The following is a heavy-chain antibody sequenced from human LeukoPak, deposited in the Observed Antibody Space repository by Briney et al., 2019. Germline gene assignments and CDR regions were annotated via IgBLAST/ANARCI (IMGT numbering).Heavy chain of an antibody. Sequence: SETLSLTCAVYGGSFSDYYWSWIRIGEINHSGSTNYNPSLKSRVTISVDTSKNQFSLKLSSVTAADTAVYYCASHLFDPAAYDYWGQGTLVTVSS. CDR1: GGSFSDYY. V-gene: IGHV4-34*01. CDR3: ASHLFDPAAYDY. D-gene: IGHD6-13*01. CDR2: INHSGST. J-gene: IGHJ4*02.